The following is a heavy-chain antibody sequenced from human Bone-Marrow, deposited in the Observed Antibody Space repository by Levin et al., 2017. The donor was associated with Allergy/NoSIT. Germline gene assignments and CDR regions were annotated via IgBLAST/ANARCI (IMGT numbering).Heavy chain of an antibody. CDR2: INHSGST. Sequence: SETLSLTCAVYGGSFSGYYWSWIRQPPGKGLEWIGEINHSGSTNYNPSLKSRVTISVDTSKNQFSLKLSSVTAADTAVYYCARFNKAMIVVVTLSGDWFDPCGQGTLVTVSS. V-gene: IGHV4-34*01. CDR1: GGSFSGYY. J-gene: IGHJ5*02. D-gene: IGHD3-22*01. CDR3: ARFNKAMIVVVTLSGDWFDP.